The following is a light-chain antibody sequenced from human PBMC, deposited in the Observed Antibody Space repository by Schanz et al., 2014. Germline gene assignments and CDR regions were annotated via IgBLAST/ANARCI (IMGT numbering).Light chain of an antibody. Sequence: EIVLTQSPGTLSLSPGERATLSCRASQSVSSSYLAWYQQKPGQAPRLLIYGASSRATGIPDRFSGSGSGTEFTLTISSLQSEDFAMYYCQQYNEWPRTFGQGTRVEIK. CDR3: QQYNEWPRT. CDR2: GAS. V-gene: IGKV3-20*01. CDR1: QSVSSSY. J-gene: IGKJ1*01.